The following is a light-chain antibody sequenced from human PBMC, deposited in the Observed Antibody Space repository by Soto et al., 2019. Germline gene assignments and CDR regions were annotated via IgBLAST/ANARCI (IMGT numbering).Light chain of an antibody. V-gene: IGLV1-47*01. CDR2: RSN. J-gene: IGLJ7*01. CDR3: ASGDDSLRWM. Sequence: QSVLAQPPSASGTPGQRVTISCSGSSSNIGSQFVYWYHQVPGRAPKLLIYRSNQRPSGVPDRFAGSKYGATASLVISGLQSDDEGDYFCASGDDSLRWMFGGGTQLTVL. CDR1: SSNIGSQF.